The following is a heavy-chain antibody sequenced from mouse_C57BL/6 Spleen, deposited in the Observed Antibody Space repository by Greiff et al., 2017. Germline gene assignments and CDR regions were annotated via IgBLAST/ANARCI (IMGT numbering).Heavy chain of an antibody. J-gene: IGHJ4*01. V-gene: IGHV5-12*01. CDR2: LSNGGGST. CDR3: ARHLAYAMDY. CDR1: GFTFSDYY. Sequence: EVQGVESGGGLVQPGGSLKLSCAASGFTFSDYYMYWVRQTPEERLEWVAYLSNGGGSTYYPDTVKGRFTISRDNAKNTLYLQMSRLKSEDTAMYYCARHLAYAMDYWGQGTSVTVSS.